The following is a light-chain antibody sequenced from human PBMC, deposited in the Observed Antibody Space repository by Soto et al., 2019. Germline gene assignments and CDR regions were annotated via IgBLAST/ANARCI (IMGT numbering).Light chain of an antibody. CDR2: GAS. V-gene: IGKV3-20*01. Sequence: EIVLTQSPGTLSLSPGERATLSCRASQSVSNNALAWYQQKPGQAPRLLIYGASNRATGIPDVFSGSGSETYFTLTISRLEAEDFAVYYCQVYGDSPMYTFGQGTRLEIK. J-gene: IGKJ2*01. CDR1: QSVSNNA. CDR3: QVYGDSPMYT.